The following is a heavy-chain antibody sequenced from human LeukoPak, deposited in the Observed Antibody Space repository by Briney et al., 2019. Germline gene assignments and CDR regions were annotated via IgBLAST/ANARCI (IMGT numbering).Heavy chain of an antibody. J-gene: IGHJ6*02. Sequence: ASVKVSFTASGYTFTSYGISWVRQAPGQGLEWMGWISAYNGNTNYAQKVQGRVTMTTDTSTSTAYVELRSLRSDDTAVYYCAREETHHVYYGMDVWGQGTMVTVSS. CDR2: ISAYNGNT. V-gene: IGHV1-18*01. CDR1: GYTFTSYG. D-gene: IGHD1-14*01. CDR3: AREETHHVYYGMDV.